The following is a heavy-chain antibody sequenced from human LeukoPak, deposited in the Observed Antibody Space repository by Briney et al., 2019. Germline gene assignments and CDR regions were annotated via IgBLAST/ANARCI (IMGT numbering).Heavy chain of an antibody. CDR3: SRHVYCSSTSCYDFYMDV. CDR1: GFTFSGSA. D-gene: IGHD2-2*01. Sequence: PGGSLRLSCAASGFTFSGSAIHWVRQASGKGLEWVGRIRSKGNSNATAYAASVKGRFTISRDDSKNTAYLQMNSLKTEDTAVYYCSRHVYCSSTSCYDFYMDVWGKGTTVTVSS. CDR2: IRSKGNSNAT. J-gene: IGHJ6*03. V-gene: IGHV3-73*01.